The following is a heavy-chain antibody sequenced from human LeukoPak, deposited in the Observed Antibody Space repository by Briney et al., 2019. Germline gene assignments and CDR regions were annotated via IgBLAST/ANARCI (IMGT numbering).Heavy chain of an antibody. Sequence: GASVKGSCKASGGTFSSYTISWVRQAPGQGLEWMGRIIPILGIANYAQKFQGRVTITADKSTSTAYMELSSLRSEDTAVYYCARDREVTGTTVGLDYWGQGTLVTVSS. D-gene: IGHD1-20*01. V-gene: IGHV1-69*04. CDR2: IIPILGIA. CDR1: GGTFSSYT. CDR3: ARDREVTGTTVGLDY. J-gene: IGHJ4*02.